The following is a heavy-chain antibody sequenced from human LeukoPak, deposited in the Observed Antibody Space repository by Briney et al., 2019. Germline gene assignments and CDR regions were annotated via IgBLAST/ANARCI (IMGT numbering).Heavy chain of an antibody. V-gene: IGHV1-2*02. J-gene: IGHJ4*02. CDR2: INPNSGGT. CDR1: GYTFTSYG. CDR3: ARSKNIAAAGTGVGY. Sequence: ASVKVSCKASGYTFTSYGISWVRQAPGQGLEWMGWINPNSGGTNYAQKFQGRVTMTRDTSISTAYMELSRLRSDDTAVYYCARSKNIAAAGTGVGYWGQGTLVTVSS. D-gene: IGHD6-13*01.